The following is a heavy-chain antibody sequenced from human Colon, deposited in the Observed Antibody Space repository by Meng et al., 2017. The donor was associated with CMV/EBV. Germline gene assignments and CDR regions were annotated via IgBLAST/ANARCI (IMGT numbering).Heavy chain of an antibody. CDR2: IYHSEST. J-gene: IGHJ5*02. CDR3: ARDYSCSSDNCYQGIDP. V-gene: IGHV4-38-2*02. D-gene: IGHD2-21*01. Sequence: SETLSLTCTVSGYSISSGYYWGWIRQPPGKGLEWIGSIYHSESTYYNPSLKSRVTISVDTSKNQFSLKLSSVTAADTAVYYCARDYSCSSDNCYQGIDPWGQGALVTVSS. CDR1: GYSISSGYY.